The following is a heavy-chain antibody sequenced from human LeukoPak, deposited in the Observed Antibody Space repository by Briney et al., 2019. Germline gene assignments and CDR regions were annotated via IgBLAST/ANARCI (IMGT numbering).Heavy chain of an antibody. Sequence: PSETLSLTCTVSGDSISSYYWSWIRQPPGKGLEWIGYIYYSGSTNYNPSLKSRITISVDTSKNQFSLKLSSVTAADTAVHYCARLKSPTYYYDSSGPTGGFDPWGQGTLVTASS. D-gene: IGHD3-22*01. CDR1: GDSISSYY. J-gene: IGHJ5*02. CDR2: IYYSGST. V-gene: IGHV4-59*01. CDR3: ARLKSPTYYYDSSGPTGGFDP.